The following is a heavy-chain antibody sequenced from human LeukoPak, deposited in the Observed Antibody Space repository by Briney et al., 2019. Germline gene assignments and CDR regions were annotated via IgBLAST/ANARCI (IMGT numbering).Heavy chain of an antibody. CDR1: GFSIRNGYF. V-gene: IGHV4-4*07. Sequence: PSETLSLTCAVSGFSIRNGYFWGWIRQPAGKGLEWIGRIYTSGSTNYNPSLKSRVTMSVDTSKNQFSLKLSSVTAADTAVYYCARAGYCSSTSCYNFDYWGQGTLVTVSS. D-gene: IGHD2-2*01. CDR3: ARAGYCSSTSCYNFDY. CDR2: IYTSGST. J-gene: IGHJ4*02.